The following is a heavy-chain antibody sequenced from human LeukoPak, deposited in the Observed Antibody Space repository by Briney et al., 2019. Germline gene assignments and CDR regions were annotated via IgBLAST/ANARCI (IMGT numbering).Heavy chain of an antibody. CDR2: IYYSGST. CDR1: GGSISSYY. J-gene: IGHJ5*02. Sequence: SETLSLTCTVSGGSISSYYWSWIRQPPGKGLEWIGYIYYSGSTNYKPSLKSRVTISVDTSRNQFSLKLSSVTAADTAVYYCARPTPHGSGSYYNWFDPWGQGTLVTVSS. D-gene: IGHD3-10*01. V-gene: IGHV4-59*08. CDR3: ARPTPHGSGSYYNWFDP.